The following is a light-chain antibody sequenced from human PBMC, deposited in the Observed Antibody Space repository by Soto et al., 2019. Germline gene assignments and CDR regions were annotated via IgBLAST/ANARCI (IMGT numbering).Light chain of an antibody. J-gene: IGKJ1*01. Sequence: DIQMTQSPSSVSASVGDRVTITCRASQDINSRLAWFQQRPGRAPKYLIQAASILQSGFPSRFSASGYGTDFTLTINSLQPEDFATYFCQQSYSIPWTFGQGTKVEV. CDR1: QDINSR. CDR3: QQSYSIPWT. CDR2: AAS. V-gene: IGKV1-12*01.